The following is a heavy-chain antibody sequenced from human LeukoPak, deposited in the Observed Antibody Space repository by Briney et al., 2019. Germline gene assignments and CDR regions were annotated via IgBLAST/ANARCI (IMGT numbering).Heavy chain of an antibody. CDR3: ALSLGYCSSTSCYGNFDY. J-gene: IGHJ4*02. Sequence: PEASVKVSCKASGGTFSSYAISWVRQAPGQGLEWMGGIIPIFGTANYAQKFQGRVTITADESTSTAYMELSSLRSEDTAVYYCALSLGYCSSTSCYGNFDYWGQGTLVTVSS. CDR1: GGTFSSYA. D-gene: IGHD2-2*01. CDR2: IIPIFGTA. V-gene: IGHV1-69*13.